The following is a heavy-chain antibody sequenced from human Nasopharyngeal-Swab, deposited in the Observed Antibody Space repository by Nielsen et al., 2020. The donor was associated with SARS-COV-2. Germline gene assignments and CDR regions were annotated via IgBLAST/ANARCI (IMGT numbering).Heavy chain of an antibody. CDR1: GGSVSSGSYY. D-gene: IGHD4-11*01. V-gene: IGHV4-61*01. Sequence: SETLSLTCTVSGGSVSSGSYYWSWIRQPPGKGLEWIGYIYYSGSTNYNPSLKSRVTISVDTSKNQFSLKLSSVTAADTAVYYCAGVSTVTSYWYFDLWGRGTLVTVSS. CDR2: IYYSGST. CDR3: AGVSTVTSYWYFDL. J-gene: IGHJ2*01.